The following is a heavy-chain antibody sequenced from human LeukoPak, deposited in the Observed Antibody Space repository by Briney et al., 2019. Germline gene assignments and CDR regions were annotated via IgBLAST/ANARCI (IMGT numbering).Heavy chain of an antibody. J-gene: IGHJ4*02. D-gene: IGHD3-16*02. CDR3: ARVSYYDCLWGIFRPNHFDD. Sequence: GGSQSLSCAPSGLIFSTYALSWARQPPGEWLEWVSDNSGGGDRTFYAHSVKSRYIISRDISKNTVYLQMNGLMAENTAVYYGARVSYYDCLWGIFRPNHFDDWCQQAMLIVAS. V-gene: IGHV3-23*01. CDR2: NSGGGDRT. CDR1: GLIFSTYA.